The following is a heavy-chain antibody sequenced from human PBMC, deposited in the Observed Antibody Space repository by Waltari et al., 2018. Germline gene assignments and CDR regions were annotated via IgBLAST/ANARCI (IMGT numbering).Heavy chain of an antibody. CDR3: ARLDSPMVRGVLFDY. V-gene: IGHV4-39*01. Sequence: QLQLQESGPGLVKPSETLSLTCTVSGGPISRSSSYWAWIRQTPAKGLEWIGNIYYGGSSYYNPSLKGRVTISVDTFKNQFSLKVNSVTAADTAVYFCARLDSPMVRGVLFDYWGRGSLVTVSS. J-gene: IGHJ4*02. CDR2: IYYGGSS. D-gene: IGHD3-10*01. CDR1: GGPISRSSSY.